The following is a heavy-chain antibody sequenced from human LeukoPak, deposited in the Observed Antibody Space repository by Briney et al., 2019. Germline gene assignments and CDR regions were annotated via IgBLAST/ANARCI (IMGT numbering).Heavy chain of an antibody. CDR3: ARDGYNSEAFDI. Sequence: MTSETLSLTCTVSGGSISSYYWSWIRQPPGKGLEWIGYIYYSGSTNYNPSLKSRVTISVDTSKNQFSLKLSSVTAADTAVYYCARDGYNSEAFDIWGQGTMVTVSS. CDR2: IYYSGST. CDR1: GGSISSYY. D-gene: IGHD5-24*01. J-gene: IGHJ3*02. V-gene: IGHV4-59*01.